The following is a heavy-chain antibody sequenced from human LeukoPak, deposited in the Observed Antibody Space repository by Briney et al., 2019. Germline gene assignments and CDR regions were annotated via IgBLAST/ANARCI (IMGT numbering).Heavy chain of an antibody. J-gene: IGHJ4*02. V-gene: IGHV3-73*01. CDR3: TRLDIAVAGH. Sequence: VGRIRSKANSYATAYAASVKGRSTISRDDSKNTAYLQMNSLKTEDTAVYYCTRLDIAVAGHWGQGTLVTVSS. D-gene: IGHD6-19*01. CDR2: IRSKANSYAT.